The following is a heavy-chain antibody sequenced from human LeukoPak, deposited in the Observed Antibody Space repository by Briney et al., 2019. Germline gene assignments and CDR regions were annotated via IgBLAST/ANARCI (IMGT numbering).Heavy chain of an antibody. CDR1: GFTFRSYA. CDR3: ARDCGYSYADVY. J-gene: IGHJ4*02. V-gene: IGHV3-48*02. CDR2: ISYNSGTI. Sequence: GGSLRLSCAASGFTFRSYAMQCVRQAPGKGLEWVSYISYNSGTIFYADSVKGRFTISRDNAKDSLSLQMSSLRDEEPPVYNCARDCGYSYADVYWGQGTLDTVPS. D-gene: IGHD5-18*01.